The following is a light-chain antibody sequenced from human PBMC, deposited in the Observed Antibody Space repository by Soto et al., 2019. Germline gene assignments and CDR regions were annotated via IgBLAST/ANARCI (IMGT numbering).Light chain of an antibody. CDR1: QSVSSTF. V-gene: IGKV3-20*01. Sequence: EIVLTQSPGSLSLSPGERATLSCRASQSVSSTFFAWYQQRPGQAPRLLMYGASSRATGIPERFSGSGSGTDFNLTIGRLEPEDFAVYYCQQFDSSVTFGQGTKVEIK. J-gene: IGKJ1*01. CDR2: GAS. CDR3: QQFDSSVT.